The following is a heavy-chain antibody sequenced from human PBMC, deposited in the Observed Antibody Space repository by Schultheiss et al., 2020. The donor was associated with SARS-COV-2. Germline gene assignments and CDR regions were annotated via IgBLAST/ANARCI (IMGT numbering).Heavy chain of an antibody. CDR1: GFTFSSYG. CDR2: ISYDGSNK. J-gene: IGHJ5*02. Sequence: GGSLRLSCAASGFTFSSYGMHWVRQAPGKGLEWVAVISYDGSNKYYADSVKGRFTISRDNSKNTLYLQMNSLRAEDTAVYYCVKNVAGTNWFDPWGQGTLVTVSS. D-gene: IGHD6-19*01. CDR3: VKNVAGTNWFDP. V-gene: IGHV3-30*18.